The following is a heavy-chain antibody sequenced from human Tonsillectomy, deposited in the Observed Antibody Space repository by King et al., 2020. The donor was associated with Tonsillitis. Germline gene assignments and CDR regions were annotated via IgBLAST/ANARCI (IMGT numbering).Heavy chain of an antibody. CDR1: GGSFSGYY. CDR2: INHSGST. Sequence: VQLQQWGAGLLKPSETLSLTCAVYGGSFSGYYWSWIRQPPGKGLEWIGEINHSGSTNYNPSLKSRVTISVDTSKNQFSLKLSSVTAADTAVYYCARPLGGGNSGSWFDPWGQGTLVTVSS. D-gene: IGHD4-23*01. CDR3: ARPLGGGNSGSWFDP. V-gene: IGHV4-34*01. J-gene: IGHJ5*02.